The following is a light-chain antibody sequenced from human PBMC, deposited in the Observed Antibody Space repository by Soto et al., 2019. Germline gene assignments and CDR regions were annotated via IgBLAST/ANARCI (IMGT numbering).Light chain of an antibody. V-gene: IGKV3-15*01. Sequence: EIVMTQSPATLSVSPGERATLSCRASQSVSSNLAWYQQKPGQAPRLLIYGASTRATGIPARFSGSGSGTEFTLTLSSLRSEDFAVYYCKQYDHWPPWAFGQGTKVEVK. J-gene: IGKJ1*01. CDR1: QSVSSN. CDR3: KQYDHWPPWA. CDR2: GAS.